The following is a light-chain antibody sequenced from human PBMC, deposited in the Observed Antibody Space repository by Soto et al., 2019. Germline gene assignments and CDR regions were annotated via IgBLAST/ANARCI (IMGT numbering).Light chain of an antibody. Sequence: EIVMTQSPATLSVSPGERGTLSCRASQSVSSDLAWYQHKPDQAPRLLIYGASTRATGIPARFSGRGSGTEFTLTISSLQSVDFAVYYCQQYDNWPQTFGQGTKVDIK. CDR3: QQYDNWPQT. J-gene: IGKJ1*01. CDR1: QSVSSD. CDR2: GAS. V-gene: IGKV3-15*01.